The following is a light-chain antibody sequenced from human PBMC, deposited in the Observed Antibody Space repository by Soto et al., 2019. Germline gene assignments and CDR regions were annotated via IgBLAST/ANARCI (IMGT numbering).Light chain of an antibody. CDR3: QERTNWPPSWT. CDR2: AAS. J-gene: IGKJ1*01. CDR1: QGIRND. Sequence: IHMTQSPSSLSASVGDRVTITCRASQGIRNDLGWYQQKPGKAPKLLIYAASSLQSGVPSRFSGSGSGTDFTLTISSLQPEDFAVYYCQERTNWPPSWTFGQGTKVDIK. V-gene: IGKV1-6*01.